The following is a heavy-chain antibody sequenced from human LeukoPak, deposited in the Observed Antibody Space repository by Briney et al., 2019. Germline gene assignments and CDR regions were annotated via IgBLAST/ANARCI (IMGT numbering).Heavy chain of an antibody. CDR1: GFTFSSYA. CDR3: ARSFYGSGTGSFDY. J-gene: IGHJ4*02. CDR2: ISYDGSNK. V-gene: IGHV3-30*04. D-gene: IGHD3-10*01. Sequence: PGRSLRLSCAASGFTFSSYAMHWVRQAPGKGLEWVAVISYDGSNKYYADSVKGRFTISRDNSKNTLYLQMNSLRAEDTAVYYCARSFYGSGTGSFDYWGQGTLVTVSS.